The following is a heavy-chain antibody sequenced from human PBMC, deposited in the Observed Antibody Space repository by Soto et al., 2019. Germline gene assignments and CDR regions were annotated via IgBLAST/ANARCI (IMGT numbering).Heavy chain of an antibody. D-gene: IGHD3-16*01. V-gene: IGHV3-74*01. CDR2: IYSDGSST. Sequence: PGGSLRLSCAASGFTFRSYWMHWVRQAPGKGLVWVSRIYSDGSSTSYADSVKGRFTISRDNAKNKLYLQMNSLRAEDTDVYYGERDLGNYYFDYGGQGPQVTFPS. CDR1: GFTFRSYW. J-gene: IGHJ4*02. CDR3: ERDLGNYYFDY.